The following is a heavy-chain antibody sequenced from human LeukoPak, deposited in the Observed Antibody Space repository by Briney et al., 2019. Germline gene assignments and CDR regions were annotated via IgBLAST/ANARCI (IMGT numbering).Heavy chain of an antibody. CDR1: GYTFTSYG. D-gene: IGHD5-18*01. CDR3: AREHGYSYGYNWFDP. CDR2: INTNTGNP. Sequence: ASVKVSCKASGYTFTSYGISWVRQAPGQGLEWMGWINTNTGNPTYAQGFTGRFVFSLDTSVSTAYLQISSLKAEDTAVYYCAREHGYSYGYNWFDPWGQGTLVTVSS. J-gene: IGHJ5*02. V-gene: IGHV7-4-1*02.